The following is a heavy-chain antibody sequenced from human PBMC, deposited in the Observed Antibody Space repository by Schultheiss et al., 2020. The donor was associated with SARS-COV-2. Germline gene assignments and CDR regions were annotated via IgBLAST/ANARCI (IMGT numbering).Heavy chain of an antibody. D-gene: IGHD2-15*01. V-gene: IGHV3-23*01. CDR3: ARGGGIDCSGGSCYPRGYYYYGMDV. CDR1: GFTFSSYA. J-gene: IGHJ6*02. CDR2: ISGSGGST. Sequence: GGSLRLSCAASGFTFSSYAMSWVRQAPGKGLEWVSAISGSGGSTYYADSVKGRFTISRDNSKNTLYLQMNSLRAEDTAVYYCARGGGIDCSGGSCYPRGYYYYGMDVWGQGTTVTVS.